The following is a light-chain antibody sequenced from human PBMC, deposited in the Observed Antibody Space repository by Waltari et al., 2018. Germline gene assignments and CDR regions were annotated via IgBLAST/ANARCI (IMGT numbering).Light chain of an antibody. CDR3: QQRSNWPGT. Sequence: EIVWPQSQATMSLSPGERATLSCRASQIVRSYLAWYQQKPGQAPRLLIDDASNGATGIPARFSGSGSGTDFTLTISSLEPEDFAVYYCQQRSNWPGTFGQGTKLEIK. CDR1: QIVRSY. CDR2: DAS. J-gene: IGKJ2*02. V-gene: IGKV3-11*01.